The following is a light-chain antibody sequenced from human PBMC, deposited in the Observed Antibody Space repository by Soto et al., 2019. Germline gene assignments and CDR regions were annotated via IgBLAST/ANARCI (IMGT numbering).Light chain of an antibody. J-gene: IGLJ3*02. Sequence: QSALTQPASVSGSPGQSITISCTGTSSDVGGYNYVSWYQQHPGKAPKLMISEVSNRPSGVSNRFSASKSGNTASLTISGLQAEDEADYYCSSYTSSSTGVFGGGTKLTVL. V-gene: IGLV2-14*01. CDR1: SSDVGGYNY. CDR3: SSYTSSSTGV. CDR2: EVS.